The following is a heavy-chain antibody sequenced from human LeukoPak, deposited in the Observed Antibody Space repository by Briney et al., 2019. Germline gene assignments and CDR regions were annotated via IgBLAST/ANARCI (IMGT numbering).Heavy chain of an antibody. D-gene: IGHD6-13*01. J-gene: IGHJ4*02. Sequence: PSETLSLTCAVYGGSFSGYYWSWIRQPPGKGLEWIGEINHSGSTNYNPSLKSRVTISVDTSKNQFSLKLSSVTAADTAVYYCARRRIAAAGIGFDYWGQGTLVTVSS. CDR2: INHSGST. CDR1: GGSFSGYY. V-gene: IGHV4-34*01. CDR3: ARRRIAAAGIGFDY.